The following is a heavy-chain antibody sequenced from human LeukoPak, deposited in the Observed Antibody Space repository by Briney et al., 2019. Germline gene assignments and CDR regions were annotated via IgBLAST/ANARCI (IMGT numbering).Heavy chain of an antibody. CDR2: IYYSGST. Sequence: SETLSLTCTVSGGSVSSGSYYWGWIRQPPGKGLEWIGYIYYSGSTNYNPPLHSRVTISVDTPKNQFSLKLTSVTAADTAIYFCARHPSGYYENWGQGTPVTASS. CDR1: GGSVSSGSYY. V-gene: IGHV4-61*01. D-gene: IGHD5-12*01. J-gene: IGHJ4*02. CDR3: ARHPSGYYEN.